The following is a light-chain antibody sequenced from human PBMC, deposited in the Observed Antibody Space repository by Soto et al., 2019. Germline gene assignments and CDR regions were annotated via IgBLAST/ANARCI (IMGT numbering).Light chain of an antibody. Sequence: DIQLTQSPSSLSASVGDRVTITCRASQSISSYLHWYQQKPGKAPKLLIFGTSTLQSGAPSRFSGSGSGSDFTLTISSLQPEDFATYYCQQSYSIPDTFGQGTKLEI. CDR1: QSISSY. V-gene: IGKV1-39*01. CDR2: GTS. CDR3: QQSYSIPDT. J-gene: IGKJ2*01.